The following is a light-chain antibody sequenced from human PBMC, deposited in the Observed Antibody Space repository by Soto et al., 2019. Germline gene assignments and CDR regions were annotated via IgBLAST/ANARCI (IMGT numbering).Light chain of an antibody. CDR1: QSVSSSY. CDR3: QQYGSSPWT. J-gene: IGKJ1*01. Sequence: EMVLTQSPGTLSLSPGERAAHSCRASQSVSSSYLAWYQQKPGQAPRLLIYGASSRATGIPGRFSGSGSGTDFTLTISRLEPEDFAVYYCQQYGSSPWTFGQGTKVEFK. V-gene: IGKV3-20*01. CDR2: GAS.